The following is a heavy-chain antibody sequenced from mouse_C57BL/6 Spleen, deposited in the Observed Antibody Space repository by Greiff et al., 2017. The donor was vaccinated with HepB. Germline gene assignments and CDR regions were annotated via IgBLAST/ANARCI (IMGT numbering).Heavy chain of an antibody. CDR1: GYTFTSYW. J-gene: IGHJ3*01. D-gene: IGHD2-2*01. V-gene: IGHV1-52*01. Sequence: VQLQQSGAELVRPGSSVKLSCKASGYTFTSYWMHWVKQRPIQGLEWIGNIDPSDSETHYTQKFKDKATLTVDKSSSTAYMQLSSLTSEDAAVYYVARSGGYDAWFAYWGQGTLVTVSA. CDR2: IDPSDSET. CDR3: ARSGGYDAWFAY.